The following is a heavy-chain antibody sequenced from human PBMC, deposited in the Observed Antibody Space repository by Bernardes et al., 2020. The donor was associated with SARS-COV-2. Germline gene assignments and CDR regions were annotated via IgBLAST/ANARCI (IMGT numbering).Heavy chain of an antibody. CDR2: IYYSGIT. CDR1: GYSITNDY. D-gene: IGHD3-22*01. CDR3: ARLAFYDSSGYFVGAFDI. V-gene: IGHV4-59*01. J-gene: IGHJ3*02. Sequence: SETLSLTCTVSGYSITNDYWSWIRQPPGKGLEWIGYIYYSGITNYNPSLKSRVTISSDTSKNQFSLKLSSVTAADTAVYYCARLAFYDSSGYFVGAFDIWGQGTMVTVSS.